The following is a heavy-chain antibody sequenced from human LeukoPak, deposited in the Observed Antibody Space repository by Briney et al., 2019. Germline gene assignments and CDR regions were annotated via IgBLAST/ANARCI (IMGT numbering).Heavy chain of an antibody. CDR2: IWYDGTNK. CDR1: GFTFSTYG. V-gene: IGHV3-33*01. Sequence: GRSLRLSCAASGFTFSTYGMHWVRQAPGRGLEWVAVIWYDGTNKYYGDSVKGRFTISRDNSKNTLYLQMNSLRAEDTAVYYCARERRDFGDPLDYWGQGTLVTVSS. J-gene: IGHJ4*02. CDR3: ARERRDFGDPLDY. D-gene: IGHD4-17*01.